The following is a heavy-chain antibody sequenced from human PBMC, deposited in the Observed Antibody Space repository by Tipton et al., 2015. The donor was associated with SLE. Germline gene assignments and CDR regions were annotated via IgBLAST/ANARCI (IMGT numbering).Heavy chain of an antibody. V-gene: IGHV4-34*01. Sequence: TLSLTCAVYGGSFSGYYWSWIRQPPGKGLGWIGEINHSGSTNYNPSLKSRVTISVDTSKNQFSRKLSSVTAADTAVYYCARARRGTAAGILSWGQGTLVTVSS. CDR2: INHSGST. CDR3: ARARRGTAAGILS. D-gene: IGHD6-13*01. J-gene: IGHJ5*02. CDR1: GGSFSGYY.